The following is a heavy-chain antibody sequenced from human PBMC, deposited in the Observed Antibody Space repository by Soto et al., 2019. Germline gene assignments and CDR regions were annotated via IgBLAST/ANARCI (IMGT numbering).Heavy chain of an antibody. CDR2: IIPIFGTA. Sequence: GASVKVSCKASGGTFSSYALSWVRQAPGQGLEWMGGIIPIFGTANYAQKFQGRVTITADESTSTAYMELSSLRSEDTAVYYCAREYYYDSSGYYYVEWFDPWGQGTLVTVSS. D-gene: IGHD3-22*01. CDR1: GGTFSSYA. J-gene: IGHJ5*02. V-gene: IGHV1-69*13. CDR3: AREYYYDSSGYYYVEWFDP.